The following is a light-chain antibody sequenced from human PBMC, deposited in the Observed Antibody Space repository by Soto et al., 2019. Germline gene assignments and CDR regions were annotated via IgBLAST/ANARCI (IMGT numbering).Light chain of an antibody. CDR3: QQYNNWPET. Sequence: EIVMTQSPVTLSVSPGERATLSCRASQSVSRNLAWYQQRPGQPPRLLIYEASTRATDIPARFSGSGSGTEFILTISSLQSEDFAVYHCQQYNNWPETFGQGTKLEI. CDR1: QSVSRN. CDR2: EAS. V-gene: IGKV3-15*01. J-gene: IGKJ2*01.